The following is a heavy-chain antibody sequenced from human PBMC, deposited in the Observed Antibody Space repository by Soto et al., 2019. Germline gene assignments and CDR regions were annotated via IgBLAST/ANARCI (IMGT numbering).Heavy chain of an antibody. CDR2: IYYSGST. D-gene: IGHD6-19*01. J-gene: IGHJ4*02. CDR1: GGSISSSY. Sequence: TSETLSLTCTVSGGSISSSYWSWIRQPPGKGLEWIGYIYYSGSTNYNPSLKSRVTISVDTSKNQFSLKLSSVTAADTAVYYCARRAVADYYFDYWGQGTLVTVSS. V-gene: IGHV4-59*08. CDR3: ARRAVADYYFDY.